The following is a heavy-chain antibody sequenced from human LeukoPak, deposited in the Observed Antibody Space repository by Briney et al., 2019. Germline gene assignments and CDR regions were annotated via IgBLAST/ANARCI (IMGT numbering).Heavy chain of an antibody. Sequence: PSETLSLTCTVSGGSISSSSYYWSWIRQPAGKGLEWIGRVYTSGSTNYNPSLKSRVTMSVDTSKNQFSLKLSSVTAADTAVYYCARDEKAGDSSGYAPRFDYWGQGTLVTVSS. CDR3: ARDEKAGDSSGYAPRFDY. CDR1: GGSISSSSYY. V-gene: IGHV4-61*02. CDR2: VYTSGST. J-gene: IGHJ4*02. D-gene: IGHD3-22*01.